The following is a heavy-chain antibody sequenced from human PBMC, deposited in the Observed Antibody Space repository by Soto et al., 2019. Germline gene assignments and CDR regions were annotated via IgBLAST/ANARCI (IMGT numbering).Heavy chain of an antibody. CDR2: INHSGST. V-gene: IGHV4-34*01. Sequence: SETLSLTCAVYGGSFSGYYWSWIRQPPGKGLEWIGEINHSGSTNHNPSLKSRVTISVDTSKNQFSLKLSSVTAADTAVYYCARVTHLIPAAYYYYGMDVWGQGTTVTVSS. CDR1: GGSFSGYY. D-gene: IGHD2-2*01. CDR3: ARVTHLIPAAYYYYGMDV. J-gene: IGHJ6*02.